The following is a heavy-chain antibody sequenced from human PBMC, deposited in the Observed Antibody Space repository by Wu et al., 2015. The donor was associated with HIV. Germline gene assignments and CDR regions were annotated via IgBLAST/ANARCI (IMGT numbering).Heavy chain of an antibody. D-gene: IGHD3-10*01. CDR3: AKDYYESGTYYVPGYYNYVMDV. CDR2: IWYDGTNK. Sequence: QVQVVESGGGVVQPGGSLRLSCAASGFTFSTYGMHWVRQAPGKGLEWLAFIWYDGTNKYYLDSVKGRFSISRDNSKNTLYLQMNSLRPEDTAVYLCAKDYYESGTYYVPGYYNYVMDVWGQGTTVMVSS. J-gene: IGHJ6*02. V-gene: IGHV3-30*02. CDR1: GFTFSTYG.